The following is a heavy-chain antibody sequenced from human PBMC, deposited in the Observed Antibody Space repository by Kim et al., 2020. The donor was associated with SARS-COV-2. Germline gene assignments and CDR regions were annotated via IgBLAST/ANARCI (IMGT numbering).Heavy chain of an antibody. J-gene: IGHJ5*02. CDR1: GFTFDDYA. CDR2: ISGDGGST. Sequence: GGSLRLSCAASGFTFDDYAMHWVRQAPGKGLEWVSLISGDGGSTYYADSVKGRFTISRDNSNNSLYLQMNSLRTEDTALYYCAKAGGNKDTRIRYFDWLSSNRLEPWGQGTLVTDSS. D-gene: IGHD3-9*01. CDR3: AKAGGNKDTRIRYFDWLSSNRLEP. V-gene: IGHV3-43*02.